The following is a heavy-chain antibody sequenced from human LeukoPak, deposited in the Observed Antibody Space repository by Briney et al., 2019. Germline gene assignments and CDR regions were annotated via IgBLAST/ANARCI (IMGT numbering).Heavy chain of an antibody. CDR2: IIPIFGTA. D-gene: IGHD3-22*01. J-gene: IGHJ3*02. CDR3: ARVRNVVYYYDSSGYLDAFDI. CDR1: GYTFTSYG. Sequence: SVKVSCKASGYTFTSYGINWVRQAPGQGLEWMGGIIPIFGTANYAQKFQGRVTITADESTSTAYMELSSLRSEDTAVYYCARVRNVVYYYDSSGYLDAFDIWGQGTMVTVSS. V-gene: IGHV1-69*13.